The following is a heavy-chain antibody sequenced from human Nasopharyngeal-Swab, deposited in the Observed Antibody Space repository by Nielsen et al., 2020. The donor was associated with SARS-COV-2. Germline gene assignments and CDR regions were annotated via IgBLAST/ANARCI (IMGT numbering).Heavy chain of an antibody. Sequence: SETLSLTCAVSGGSISSSNWWSLVRQPPGKGLEWIGEIYHSGSTNYNPSLKSRVTISVDKSKNQFSLKLSSVTAADTAVYYCAREAIAAAGYYFDYWGQGTLVTVSS. J-gene: IGHJ4*02. CDR3: AREAIAAAGYYFDY. V-gene: IGHV4-4*02. D-gene: IGHD6-13*01. CDR1: GGSISSSNW. CDR2: IYHSGST.